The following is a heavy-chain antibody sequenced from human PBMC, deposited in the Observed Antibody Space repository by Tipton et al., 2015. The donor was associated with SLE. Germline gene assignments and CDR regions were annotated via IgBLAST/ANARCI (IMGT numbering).Heavy chain of an antibody. Sequence: SLRLSCAASGFTFSSYSMNWVRQAPGKGLEWVANIKQDGSEKYYVDSVKGRFTISRDNAKNSLYLQMNSLRAEDTAVYYCARERWELLTYWGQGTLVTVSS. CDR3: ARERWELLTY. J-gene: IGHJ4*02. CDR2: IKQDGSEK. V-gene: IGHV3-7*01. D-gene: IGHD1-26*01. CDR1: GFTFSSYS.